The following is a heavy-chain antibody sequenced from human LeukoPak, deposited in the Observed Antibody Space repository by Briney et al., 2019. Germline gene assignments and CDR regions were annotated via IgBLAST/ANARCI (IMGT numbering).Heavy chain of an antibody. CDR3: ARDPDYGDPY. CDR2: ITSSGTTI. Sequence: GGSLRLSCTVSGFTLSDHYMSWFRKSPGRGLEWISWITSSGTTIDCADSVKGRFTISRDNTKDSIYLQMNSLRADDTAVYYCARDPDYGDPYWGQGTLVTVSS. V-gene: IGHV3-11*01. CDR1: GFTLSDHY. J-gene: IGHJ4*02. D-gene: IGHD4-17*01.